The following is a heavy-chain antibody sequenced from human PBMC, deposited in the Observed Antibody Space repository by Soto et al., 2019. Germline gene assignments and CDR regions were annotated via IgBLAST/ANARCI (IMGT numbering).Heavy chain of an antibody. CDR2: ISGSGGST. V-gene: IGHV3-23*01. CDR1: GFTFSSYA. J-gene: IGHJ4*02. CDR3: AHAAIPGIAEAGVDY. D-gene: IGHD6-13*01. Sequence: EVQLLESGGGLVQPGGSLRLSCAASGFTFSSYAMSWVRQAPGKGLEWVSAISGSGGSTYYADSVKGRFTISRDNSKNTLYRQMNSMRAEATAVYYCAHAAIPGIAEAGVDYWRQGTLVTVSS.